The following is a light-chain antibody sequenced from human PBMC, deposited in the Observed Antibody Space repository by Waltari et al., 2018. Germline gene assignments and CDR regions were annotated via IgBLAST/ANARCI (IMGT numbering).Light chain of an antibody. CDR3: QHRSNWPLT. Sequence: EIVLTQSPATLSLSPGERATLSCRASQSVSSYLGWYQQKPGQAPRLLSYDASNRATRIPARFSVRESGTDFTLTISSLEPEDSAVYYCQHRSNWPLTFGGGTKVEIK. CDR1: QSVSSY. V-gene: IGKV3-11*01. J-gene: IGKJ4*01. CDR2: DAS.